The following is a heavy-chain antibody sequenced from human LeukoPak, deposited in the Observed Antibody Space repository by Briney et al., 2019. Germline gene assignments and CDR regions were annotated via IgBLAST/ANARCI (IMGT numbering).Heavy chain of an antibody. Sequence: GGSLRLSCATSGFTFNDYAMNWVRQAPGKGLEWVSAISGSGGSTYYADSVKGRFTISRDNSKNTLYLQMNSLRAEDTAVYYCASGFLDDFWSGHFWGQGTLVTVSS. J-gene: IGHJ4*02. CDR2: ISGSGGST. V-gene: IGHV3-23*01. CDR1: GFTFNDYA. D-gene: IGHD3-3*01. CDR3: ASGFLDDFWSGHF.